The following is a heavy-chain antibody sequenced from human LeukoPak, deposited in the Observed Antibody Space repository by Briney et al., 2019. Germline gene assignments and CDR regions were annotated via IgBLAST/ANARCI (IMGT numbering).Heavy chain of an antibody. CDR1: GFTFSSCA. CDR2: MSYDGSNK. J-gene: IGHJ4*02. CDR3: ARVGSMGYSSGWYDY. Sequence: GRSLRLSCAASGFTFSSCAMHWVRQAPGKGLEWVAVMSYDGSNKYYADSVKGRFTISRDNSKNTLYLQMNSLRAEDTAVYYCARVGSMGYSSGWYDYWGQGTLVTVSS. D-gene: IGHD6-19*01. V-gene: IGHV3-30*03.